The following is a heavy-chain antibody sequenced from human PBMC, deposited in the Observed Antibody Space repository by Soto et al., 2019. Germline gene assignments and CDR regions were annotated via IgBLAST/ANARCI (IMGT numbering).Heavy chain of an antibody. V-gene: IGHV3-23*01. CDR1: GFTFSSYA. D-gene: IGHD6-19*01. Sequence: GGSLRLSCAASGFTFSSYAMSWVRQAPGKGLEWVSAISGSGGSTYYADSVKGRFTISRDNSKNTLYLQMNSLRAEDTAVYYCATPTAVAGWVGDYYFDYWGQGTLVTVSS. CDR2: ISGSGGST. J-gene: IGHJ4*02. CDR3: ATPTAVAGWVGDYYFDY.